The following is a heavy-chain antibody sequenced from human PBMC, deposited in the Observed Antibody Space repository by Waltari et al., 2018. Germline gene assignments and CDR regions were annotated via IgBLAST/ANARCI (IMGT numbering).Heavy chain of an antibody. Sequence: EVKPVESGGGLVKPGGSLRLSRAASGFNFSRYTMNWVRQATGKGLEWVSSISSSSSYIYYADSVKGRFTISRDNAKNSLYLQMNSLRAEDTAVYYCAREGRDGYNWGGFDYWGQGTLVTVSS. CDR2: ISSSSSYI. D-gene: IGHD5-12*01. V-gene: IGHV3-21*01. CDR1: GFNFSRYT. J-gene: IGHJ4*02. CDR3: AREGRDGYNWGGFDY.